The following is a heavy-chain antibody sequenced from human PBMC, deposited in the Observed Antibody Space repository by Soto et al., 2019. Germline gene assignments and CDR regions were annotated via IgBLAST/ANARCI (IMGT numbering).Heavy chain of an antibody. CDR1: GGAISSGAYY. Sequence: SEPLSLTCTASGGAISSGAYYWSWIRQPPGKGLEWIGYIYYSGTTYYNPSLKSRSTISVDTSKNQFSLKLTSVTAADTAVYYCARDKITGLFDYWGQGTLVTVSS. CDR3: ARDKITGLFDY. D-gene: IGHD2-8*02. V-gene: IGHV4-31*03. CDR2: IYYSGTT. J-gene: IGHJ4*02.